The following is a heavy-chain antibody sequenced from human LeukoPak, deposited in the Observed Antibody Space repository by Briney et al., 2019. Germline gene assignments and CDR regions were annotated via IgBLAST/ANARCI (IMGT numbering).Heavy chain of an antibody. CDR1: GFTFGDYA. D-gene: IGHD3-3*01. Sequence: PGGSLRLSCTASGFTFGDYAMSWVHQAPGKGLEWVGFIRSKAYGGTTEYAASVKGRFTISRDDSKSIAYLQMNSLKTEDTAVYYCTRDGEGITIFGVAGTTDYWGQGTLVTVSS. J-gene: IGHJ4*02. V-gene: IGHV3-49*04. CDR3: TRDGEGITIFGVAGTTDY. CDR2: IRSKAYGGTT.